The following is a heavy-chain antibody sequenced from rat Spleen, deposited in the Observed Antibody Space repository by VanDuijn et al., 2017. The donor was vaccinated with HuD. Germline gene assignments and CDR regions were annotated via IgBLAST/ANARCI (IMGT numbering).Heavy chain of an antibody. J-gene: IGHJ2*01. CDR1: GFTFSNYY. Sequence: EVQLVESDGGLVRPGRSLKLSCAASGFTFSNYYMAWVRQAPKKGLEWVAYISYDGGSTYYRDSVKGRFTISRDNAESTLYLQMHSLRSEDTATYYCARHGLGEDYWGQGVMVTVSS. V-gene: IGHV5-7*01. D-gene: IGHD5-1*01. CDR2: ISYDGGST. CDR3: ARHGLGEDY.